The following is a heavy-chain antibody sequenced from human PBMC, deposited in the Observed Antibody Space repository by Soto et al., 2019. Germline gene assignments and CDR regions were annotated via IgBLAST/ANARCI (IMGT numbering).Heavy chain of an antibody. CDR3: ARGSFYFDSSGYFHD. D-gene: IGHD3-22*01. Sequence: QVQLQESGPGLVKPSQTLSLTCTVSGGSISSGDYYWSWIRQPPGKGLEWIGYIYYSGSTYYNPSLEIPVTLSAVPLTNPSAQLLSAVAAACTAVYYCARGSFYFDSSGYFHDWGHGTLVTVSS. J-gene: IGHJ4*01. V-gene: IGHV4-30-4*01. CDR1: GGSISSGDYY. CDR2: IYYSGST.